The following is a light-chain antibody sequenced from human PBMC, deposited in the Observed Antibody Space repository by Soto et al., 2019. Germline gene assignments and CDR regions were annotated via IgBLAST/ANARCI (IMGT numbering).Light chain of an antibody. CDR2: GAS. CDR3: QQHGSSPWM. Sequence: EIVLTQSPGTLSLSPGERATLSCRASQSVGSNYVAWYQQRPGQTPRLLIYGASTRATGIPDRFSGSGSGTDFTLTISRLEPEDFAVYYCQQHGSSPWMFGQGTKVEIK. J-gene: IGKJ1*01. CDR1: QSVGSNY. V-gene: IGKV3-20*01.